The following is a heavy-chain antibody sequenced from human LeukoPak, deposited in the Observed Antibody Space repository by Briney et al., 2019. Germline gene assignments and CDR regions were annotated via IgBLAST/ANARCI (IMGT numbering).Heavy chain of an antibody. CDR3: ATNDYGASDY. Sequence: GGSLRLSCAASGFTFSSYSMNWVRQAPGKGLEWVSSISSSSSYIYYADSVKGRFTISRDDAKNSLYLQMNSLRAEDTAVFYCATNDYGASDYWGQGTLVTVSS. CDR2: ISSSSSYI. V-gene: IGHV3-21*01. J-gene: IGHJ4*02. CDR1: GFTFSSYS. D-gene: IGHD4-17*01.